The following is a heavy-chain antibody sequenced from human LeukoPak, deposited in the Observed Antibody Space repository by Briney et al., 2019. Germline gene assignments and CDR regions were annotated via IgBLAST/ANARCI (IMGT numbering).Heavy chain of an antibody. J-gene: IGHJ5*02. D-gene: IGHD1-1*01. V-gene: IGHV5-51*01. CDR2: IYPGDADT. CDR3: ARLQLERPGNWFDP. CDR1: GYNFTRHW. Sequence: GESLKISCKPSGYNFTRHWIGWVRQLPGKGLECMGIIYPGDADTRYSPSFQGQVTISADNSISTAYLQWSSLKASDTAMYYCARLQLERPGNWFDPWGQGTLVTVSS.